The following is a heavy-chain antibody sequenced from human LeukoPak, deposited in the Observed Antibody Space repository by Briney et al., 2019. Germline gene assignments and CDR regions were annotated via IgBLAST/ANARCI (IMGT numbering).Heavy chain of an antibody. CDR1: GGTFSSYA. V-gene: IGHV1-69*06. CDR2: IIPIFGTA. CDR3: ARDTMVRGVSRYYGMDV. D-gene: IGHD3-10*01. Sequence: SVKVSCKASGGTFSSYAISWVRQAPGQGLEWMGGIIPIFGTANYAQKFQGRVTIAADKSTSTAYMELSSLRSEDTAVYYCARDTMVRGVSRYYGMDVWGQGTTVTVSS. J-gene: IGHJ6*02.